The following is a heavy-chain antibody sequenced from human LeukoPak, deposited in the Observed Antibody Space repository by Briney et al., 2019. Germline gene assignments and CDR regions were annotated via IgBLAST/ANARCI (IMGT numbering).Heavy chain of an antibody. J-gene: IGHJ4*02. CDR3: VKETFTVTSPFDY. Sequence: PGGSLRLSCSASGFTFSYYAMHWVRQTPGKGLECVSAINSNGASTYYADSVRGRFTISRDNSRNTVYLQMGSLRAEDTAVYYCVKETFTVTSPFDYWGEGTLVTVSS. CDR2: INSNGAST. CDR1: GFTFSYYA. V-gene: IGHV3-64D*09. D-gene: IGHD3-16*01.